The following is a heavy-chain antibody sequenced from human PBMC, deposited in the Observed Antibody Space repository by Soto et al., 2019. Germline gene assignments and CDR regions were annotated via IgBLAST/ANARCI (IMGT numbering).Heavy chain of an antibody. Sequence: QEQLVESGGHVVQPGRSLRLSCAASGFTFSNYGMHWVRQAPGKGLEWVAVISYDGSNKYYADSMKGRFTISRDNSKNPLYLQMNSLRAEDTALYYCAKEHSSYYYDSVGFYGMDVWGQGTTVTVSS. J-gene: IGHJ6*02. CDR3: AKEHSSYYYDSVGFYGMDV. CDR1: GFTFSNYG. D-gene: IGHD3-22*01. CDR2: ISYDGSNK. V-gene: IGHV3-30*18.